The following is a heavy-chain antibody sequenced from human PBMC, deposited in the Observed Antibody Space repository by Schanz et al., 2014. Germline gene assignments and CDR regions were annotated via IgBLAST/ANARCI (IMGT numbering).Heavy chain of an antibody. V-gene: IGHV3-30*04. CDR2: TSTDGTKT. D-gene: IGHD3-16*01. Sequence: VQLVESGGGVVHPGGSLRLSCAASGFTFRGHAMHWVRQAPGQGLEKVAVTSTDGTKTYYAASVRGRFTISRDNSKNTVYLQMNSLRSEDTAVYYCTRDRGALINHNDALDLWGQGTMVSVSS. J-gene: IGHJ3*01. CDR3: TRDRGALINHNDALDL. CDR1: GFTFRGHA.